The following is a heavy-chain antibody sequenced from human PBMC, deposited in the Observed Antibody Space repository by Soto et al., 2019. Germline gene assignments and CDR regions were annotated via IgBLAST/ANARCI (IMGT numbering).Heavy chain of an antibody. CDR2: IYYSGNT. CDR1: GGSVSNSDCF. Sequence: SETLSVTCTVAGGSVSNSDCFWGWIRQPPGKGLEWIGYIYYSGNTNYNPSLKSRVTISVDTSKNQFSLKLSSVTAADTAVYYCARAVGVGVVVPAPGQFDYWGQGTLVTVSS. D-gene: IGHD2-2*01. V-gene: IGHV4-61*08. J-gene: IGHJ4*02. CDR3: ARAVGVGVVVPAPGQFDY.